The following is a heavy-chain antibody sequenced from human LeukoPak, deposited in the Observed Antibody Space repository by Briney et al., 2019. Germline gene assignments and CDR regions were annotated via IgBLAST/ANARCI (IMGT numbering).Heavy chain of an antibody. CDR1: GGSISSSSFY. CDR3: ARHTGTLPYCVS. J-gene: IGHJ5*02. CDR2: IYYSGNN. V-gene: IGHV4-39*01. Sequence: PSETLSLTCTVSGGSISSSSFYCSWIRQPPGKGLEWIGTIYYSGNNYYNPSLKSRVTISVDTSKNQFSLKLRSVTAADTALYYCARHTGTLPYCVSWGQGTLVTVSS. D-gene: IGHD5/OR15-5a*01.